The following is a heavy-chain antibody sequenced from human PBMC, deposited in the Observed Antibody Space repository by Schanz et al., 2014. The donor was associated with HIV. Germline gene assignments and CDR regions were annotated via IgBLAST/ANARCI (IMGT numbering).Heavy chain of an antibody. CDR1: GFTFSNYA. J-gene: IGHJ6*02. CDR3: TTDGDGTAAGIDYYYGMDV. CDR2: IQTKTNGGTT. Sequence: VQLVESGGGVVQPGRSLRLSCAASGFTFSNYAMSWVRQAPGKGLEWVGRIQTKTNGGTTDYAAPVKGRFTISRDDSKSTLYLQLNSLKTEDTAVYYCTTDGDGTAAGIDYYYGMDVWGQGTTVTVSS. V-gene: IGHV3-15*01. D-gene: IGHD6-13*01.